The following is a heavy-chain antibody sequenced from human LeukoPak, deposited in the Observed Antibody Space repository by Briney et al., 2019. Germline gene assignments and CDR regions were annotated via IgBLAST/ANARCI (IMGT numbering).Heavy chain of an antibody. J-gene: IGHJ4*02. D-gene: IGHD3-16*01. V-gene: IGHV3-66*02. Sequence: GGSLRLSCVVSGFTVSSNYMSWVRQAPGKGLEWVSVIYSGGSTYYADSVKGRFTISRDHSKNTPYLQINSLRAEDTAVYYCAREGGLVPALDYWGQGTLVTVSS. CDR1: GFTVSSNY. CDR2: IYSGGST. CDR3: AREGGLVPALDY.